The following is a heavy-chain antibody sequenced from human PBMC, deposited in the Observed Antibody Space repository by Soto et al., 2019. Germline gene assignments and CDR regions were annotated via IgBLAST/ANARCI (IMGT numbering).Heavy chain of an antibody. V-gene: IGHV1-46*01. CDR3: SRGGHVVVVTAALDY. CDR1: GDTFTDYY. J-gene: IGHJ4*02. D-gene: IGHD2-21*02. CDR2: VNPSGGHT. Sequence: QVQLMQSGAEVKKPGASVKVSCKASGDTFTDYYIHWVRQAPGQGLEWMGTVNPSGGHTTYAQHFLGRVTMNRDTSISTLYMVLTSLTSDDTAIYYCSRGGHVVVVTAALDYWGQGTLVTVSS.